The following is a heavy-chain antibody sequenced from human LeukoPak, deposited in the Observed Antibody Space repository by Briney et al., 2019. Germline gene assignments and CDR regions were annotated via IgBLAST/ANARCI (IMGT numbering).Heavy chain of an antibody. CDR1: GASISSYY. Sequence: SETLSLTCTVSGASISSYYWSWIRQPPGKGLEWIGSIYYSGSTYYNPSLKSRVTISVDTSKNQFSLKLSSVTAADTAVYYCAGRYYGSGRHDYWGQGTLVTVSS. J-gene: IGHJ4*02. V-gene: IGHV4-39*01. CDR3: AGRYYGSGRHDY. CDR2: IYYSGST. D-gene: IGHD3-10*01.